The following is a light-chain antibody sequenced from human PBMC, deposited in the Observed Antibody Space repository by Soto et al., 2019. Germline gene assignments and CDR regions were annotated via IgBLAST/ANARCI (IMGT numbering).Light chain of an antibody. Sequence: DIQMTQSPSSLSASVGDRVTITCRASQSISRYLNWCQQKPGKAPKLLIYAASTLQSGVPSRFSGSGSGTDFTLTISGLHPEDFATYYCQKYNTAPLTFGQGTRLEIK. CDR3: QKYNTAPLT. CDR1: QSISRY. J-gene: IGKJ5*01. V-gene: IGKV1-27*01. CDR2: AAS.